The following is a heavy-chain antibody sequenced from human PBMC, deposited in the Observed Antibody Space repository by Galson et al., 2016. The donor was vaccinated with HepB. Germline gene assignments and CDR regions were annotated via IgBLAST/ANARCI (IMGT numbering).Heavy chain of an antibody. V-gene: IGHV6-1*01. Sequence: CAISGDSVPSNSAAWTWIRQSPLRGLEWLGRTYYRSKWYNDYAVSMKSRISIHPDTSKNQFSLQLNSVTPEDTAVYYCARVRCSTFRCQNWFDPWGQGTLVTVSS. CDR1: GDSVPSNSAA. J-gene: IGHJ5*02. D-gene: IGHD2/OR15-2a*01. CDR3: ARVRCSTFRCQNWFDP. CDR2: TYYRSKWYN.